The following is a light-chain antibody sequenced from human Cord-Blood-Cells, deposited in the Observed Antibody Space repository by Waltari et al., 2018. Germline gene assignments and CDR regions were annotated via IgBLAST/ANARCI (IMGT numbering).Light chain of an antibody. Sequence: LQMTQSPSSLSASVGDRVTITCRASQSISSYLNWYKQKPGKAPKLLIYAASSLQSVVPSRFSGSGSGTDFTLTISSLQPEDFATYYCQQSYSTPFTFGPGTKVDIK. CDR2: AAS. CDR1: QSISSY. CDR3: QQSYSTPFT. V-gene: IGKV1-39*01. J-gene: IGKJ3*01.